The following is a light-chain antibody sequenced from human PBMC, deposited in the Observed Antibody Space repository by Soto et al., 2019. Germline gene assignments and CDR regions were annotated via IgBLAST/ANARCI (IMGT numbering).Light chain of an antibody. Sequence: QSVLTQPPSASGSPGQSVTISCTGTSNDVGGYNYVSWYQQHPGRAPKLMIFEVSKRPSGVTDRFSGSKSGNTASLTVSGLQAEDEADYYCSSYAGSNNFVLFGGGTQLTVL. J-gene: IGLJ2*01. V-gene: IGLV2-8*01. CDR3: SSYAGSNNFVL. CDR2: EVS. CDR1: SNDVGGYNY.